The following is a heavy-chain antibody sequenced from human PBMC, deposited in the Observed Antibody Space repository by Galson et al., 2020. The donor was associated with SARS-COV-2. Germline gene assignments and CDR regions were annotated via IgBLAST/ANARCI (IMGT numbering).Heavy chain of an antibody. J-gene: IGHJ5*02. D-gene: IGHD7-27*01. Sequence: ASVKVSCQASGYTLTELSMHWVRQAPGKGLEWMGGLDPEDGETLYAQKFQGRVTMTADTSTDTAYMELSSLSSEDTAVYYCATGSPWGRDDWFDPWGQGTLVTVSS. CDR3: ATGSPWGRDDWFDP. CDR1: GYTLTELS. CDR2: LDPEDGET. V-gene: IGHV1-24*01.